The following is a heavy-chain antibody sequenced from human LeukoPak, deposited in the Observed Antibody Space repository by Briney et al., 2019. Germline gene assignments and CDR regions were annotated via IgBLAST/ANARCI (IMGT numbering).Heavy chain of an antibody. CDR3: ARRPSHYSATPDYGFDY. D-gene: IGHD2-15*01. CDR1: SRSITSTSNY. V-gene: IGHV4-39*01. Sequence: PSETLSPTCPVASRSITSTSNYSGWIRQPPGKGLEWIGTIFYSGSTYYNPSLKSRVTISIDTSKNQFSLKLNSVTVADTAVAFCARRPSHYSATPDYGFDYWGQGTLVTVSS. J-gene: IGHJ4*02. CDR2: IFYSGST.